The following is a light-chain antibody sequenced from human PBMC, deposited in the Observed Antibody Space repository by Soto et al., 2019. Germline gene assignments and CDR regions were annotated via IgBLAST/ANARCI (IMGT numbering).Light chain of an antibody. V-gene: IGKV3-20*01. CDR1: QSVSSSY. CDR2: GAS. CDR3: QQHRT. Sequence: EIVLTQSPGTLALSPGERATLSCRASQSVSSSYIAWYQQRPGQTPRLLIYGASSRAAGIPDRFTGSGSGTEFTLTISRLEPEDFAVYFCQQHRTFGQGTKVDI. J-gene: IGKJ1*01.